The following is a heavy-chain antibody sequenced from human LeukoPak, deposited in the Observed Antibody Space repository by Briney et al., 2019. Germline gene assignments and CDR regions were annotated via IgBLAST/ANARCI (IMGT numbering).Heavy chain of an antibody. Sequence: SETPSLTCTVSGGSISSYYWSWIRQPPGKGLEWIGYIYYSGSTNYNPSLKSRVTISVDTSKNQFSLKLSSVTAADTAVYYCARGPTVTTLPIDYWGQGTLVTVSS. CDR3: ARGPTVTTLPIDY. D-gene: IGHD4-17*01. J-gene: IGHJ4*02. V-gene: IGHV4-59*01. CDR2: IYYSGST. CDR1: GGSISSYY.